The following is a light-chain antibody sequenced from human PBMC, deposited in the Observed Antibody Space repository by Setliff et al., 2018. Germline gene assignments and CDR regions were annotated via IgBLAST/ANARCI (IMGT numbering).Light chain of an antibody. Sequence: QSALAQPPSASGTPGQRVTISCSGSSSNIGSNYVYWYQQLPGTAPKLLIYRNNQRPSGVPDRFSGSKSGTSASLAISGLRSEDEADYYCAAWDDSLSGHYVFGTGTKGTVL. CDR1: SSNIGSNY. V-gene: IGLV1-47*01. CDR2: RNN. J-gene: IGLJ1*01. CDR3: AAWDDSLSGHYV.